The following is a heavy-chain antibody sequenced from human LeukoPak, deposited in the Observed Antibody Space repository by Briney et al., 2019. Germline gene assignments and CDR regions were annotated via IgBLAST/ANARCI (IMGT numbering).Heavy chain of an antibody. Sequence: SETLSLTCAVYGGSFSGYYWSWIRQPPGKGLEWIGEINHSGSTNYNPSLKSRVTISVYTSKNQFSLKLSSVTAADTAVYYCARQGLWFGEALFDYWGQGTLVTVSS. V-gene: IGHV4-34*01. J-gene: IGHJ4*02. D-gene: IGHD3-10*01. CDR1: GGSFSGYY. CDR2: INHSGST. CDR3: ARQGLWFGEALFDY.